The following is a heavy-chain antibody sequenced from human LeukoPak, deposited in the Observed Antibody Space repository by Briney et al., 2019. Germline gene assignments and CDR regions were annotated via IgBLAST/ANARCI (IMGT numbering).Heavy chain of an antibody. CDR1: GFTFSDYY. CDR3: ARNSGSYYTIHFDY. V-gene: IGHV3-11*01. J-gene: IGHJ4*02. CDR2: ISSSGSTI. D-gene: IGHD1-26*01. Sequence: GGSLRLSCAVSGFTFSDYYMSWIRQAPGKGLEWVSYISSSGSTIYYADSVKGRFTISRDNAKNSLYLQMNSLRAEDTAVYYCARNSGSYYTIHFDYWGQGTLVTVSS.